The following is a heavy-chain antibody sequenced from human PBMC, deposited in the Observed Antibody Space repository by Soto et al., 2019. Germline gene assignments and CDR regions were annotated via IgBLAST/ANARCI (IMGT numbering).Heavy chain of an antibody. CDR2: ISSSSSYI. V-gene: IGHV3-21*01. J-gene: IGHJ3*02. CDR1: GFTVSSNY. CDR3: ARERRNWNDGAFDI. D-gene: IGHD1-1*01. Sequence: GGSLRLSCAASGFTVSSNYMSWVRQAPGKGLEWVSSISSSSSYIYYADSVKGRFTISRDNAKNSLYLQMNSLRAEDTAVYYCARERRNWNDGAFDIWGQGTMVTVSS.